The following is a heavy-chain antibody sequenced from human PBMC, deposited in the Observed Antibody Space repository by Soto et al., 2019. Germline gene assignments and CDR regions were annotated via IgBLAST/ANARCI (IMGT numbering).Heavy chain of an antibody. CDR3: ARDSIFCSSTSCYGFDY. J-gene: IGHJ4*02. D-gene: IGHD2-2*01. V-gene: IGHV4-34*01. CDR1: GGSFSGYY. Sequence: SETLSLTCAVYGGSFSGYYWSWIHQPPGKGLEWIGEINHSGSTNYNPSLKSRDTISEDTSKNQITQKLRTVTAADTAVYYCARDSIFCSSTSCYGFDYWGQGTLVTVS. CDR2: INHSGST.